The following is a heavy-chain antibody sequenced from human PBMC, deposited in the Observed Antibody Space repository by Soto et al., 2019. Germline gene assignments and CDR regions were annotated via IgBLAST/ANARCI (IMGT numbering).Heavy chain of an antibody. CDR1: GFTFDDYA. CDR3: AKDNRGAYCSGGSCYYYYYGMDV. D-gene: IGHD2-15*01. CDR2: ISWDGGST. Sequence: GGSLRLSCAASGFTFDDYAMHWVRQAPGKGLEWVSLISWDGGSTYYADSVKGRFTISRDNSKNSLYLQMNSLRAEDTALYYCAKDNRGAYCSGGSCYYYYYGMDVWGQGTTVTVSS. V-gene: IGHV3-43D*03. J-gene: IGHJ6*02.